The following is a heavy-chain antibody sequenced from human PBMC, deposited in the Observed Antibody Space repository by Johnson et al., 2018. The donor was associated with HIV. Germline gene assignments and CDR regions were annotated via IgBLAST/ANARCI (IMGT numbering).Heavy chain of an antibody. D-gene: IGHD1-1*01. CDR2: IRYDGTNK. CDR3: AREWVNGAFDI. V-gene: IGHV3-30*02. Sequence: QVQLVESGGGLVQPGGSLRLSCAASGFTISNYDIHWVRQAPGKGLEWVAFIRYDGTNKYSADAGKGRFTISRDNAKNSRYLQMNSLRAEDTAVYYCAREWVNGAFDIWGQGTMVTVSS. CDR1: GFTISNYD. J-gene: IGHJ3*02.